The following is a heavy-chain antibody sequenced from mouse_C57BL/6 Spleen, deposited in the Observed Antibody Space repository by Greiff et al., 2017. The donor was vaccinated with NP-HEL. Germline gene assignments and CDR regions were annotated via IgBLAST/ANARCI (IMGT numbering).Heavy chain of an antibody. J-gene: IGHJ3*01. Sequence: VQLQQSGAELVKPGASVKISCKASGYAFSSYWMNWVKQRPGKGLEWIGQIYPGDGDTNYNGKFKGKATLTADKSSSTAYMQLSSLTSEDSAVYFCARGLYDGYDGGVWFAYWGQGTLVTVSA. D-gene: IGHD2-3*01. V-gene: IGHV1-80*01. CDR2: IYPGDGDT. CDR1: GYAFSSYW. CDR3: ARGLYDGYDGGVWFAY.